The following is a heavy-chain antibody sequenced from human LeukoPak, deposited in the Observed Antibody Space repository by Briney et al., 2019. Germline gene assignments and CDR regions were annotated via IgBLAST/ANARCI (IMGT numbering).Heavy chain of an antibody. Sequence: PGGSLRLSCAASGFTFSSYGMHWVRQAPGKGLEWVAVIWYDGSNKYYADSVKGRFTISRDNSKNTLYLQMNSLRVEDTAVYYCARDPISVAGTGYFDSWGQGTLVTVSS. J-gene: IGHJ4*02. D-gene: IGHD6-19*01. V-gene: IGHV3-33*01. CDR3: ARDPISVAGTGYFDS. CDR1: GFTFSSYG. CDR2: IWYDGSNK.